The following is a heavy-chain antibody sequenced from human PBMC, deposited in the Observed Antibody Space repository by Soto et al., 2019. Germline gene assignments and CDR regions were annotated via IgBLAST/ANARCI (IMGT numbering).Heavy chain of an antibody. CDR1: GGSFSGYY. D-gene: IGHD3-22*01. CDR3: ARNKKGNYDSSVNPI. Sequence: SETLSLTCAVHGGSFSGYYWDWIRQPPGKGLEWIGEVNHGGTSNYNPSLKSRAIISVDTSKNQFSLKLSSVTAADTAVYYWARNKKGNYDSSVNPIWGQGKRSTVS. V-gene: IGHV4-34*01. J-gene: IGHJ3*02. CDR2: VNHGGTS.